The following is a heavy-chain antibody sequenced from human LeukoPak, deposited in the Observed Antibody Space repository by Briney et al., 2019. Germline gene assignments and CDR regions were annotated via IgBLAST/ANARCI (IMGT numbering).Heavy chain of an antibody. Sequence: GGSLRLSCAASGFTYSSYGMHWVRQAPGKGLEWVAFIRYDGSYKNYADSVKGRFTISRDNSKNILYLQMNSLRAEDTAVYYCAKDQGVTTASDYWGQGTLVTVSS. V-gene: IGHV3-30*02. CDR2: IRYDGSYK. D-gene: IGHD1-26*01. CDR1: GFTYSSYG. J-gene: IGHJ4*02. CDR3: AKDQGVTTASDY.